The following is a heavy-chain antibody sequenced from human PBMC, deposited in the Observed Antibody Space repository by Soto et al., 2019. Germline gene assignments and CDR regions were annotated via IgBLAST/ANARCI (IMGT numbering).Heavy chain of an antibody. D-gene: IGHD3-22*01. V-gene: IGHV4-4*02. CDR2: IYHSGST. CDR3: ARVSSQYYYDSSGYYGYFDY. J-gene: IGHJ4*02. Sequence: QVQLQESGPGLVKPSGTLSLTCAVCGGSISSSNWWSWVRQPPGKGLEWIGEIYHSGSTNYNPSLKSRVTISVDKSKNQFSLKLSSVTAADTAVYYCARVSSQYYYDSSGYYGYFDYWGQGTLVTVSS. CDR1: GGSISSSNW.